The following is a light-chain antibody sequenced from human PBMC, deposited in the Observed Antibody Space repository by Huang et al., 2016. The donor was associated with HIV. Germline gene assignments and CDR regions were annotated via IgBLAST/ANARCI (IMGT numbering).Light chain of an antibody. CDR3: QQRSNSFT. Sequence: EIVLTQSPATLSLSPGERATLSCRASQSVSSYLAWYQQKPGQAPRRLIYDASNRATGIPARFSGSGSGTDFTLTISSLEPEDFAVYYCQQRSNSFTFGPGTKVDIK. CDR1: QSVSSY. V-gene: IGKV3-11*01. CDR2: DAS. J-gene: IGKJ3*01.